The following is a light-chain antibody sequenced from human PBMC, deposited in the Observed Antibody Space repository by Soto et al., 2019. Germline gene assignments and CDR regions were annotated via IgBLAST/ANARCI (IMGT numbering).Light chain of an antibody. CDR2: NDN. V-gene: IGLV1-44*01. CDR3: VAWDDSLTGFV. Sequence: QSVLTQPPSASGTPGQRVTISCSGSSSNIGANKFVNWYQQLPGTAPDVLIYNDNQRPSGVPDRFSGSKSGTSAYLAISGLQSEDYFDYYCVAWDDSLTGFVFGPGTNVNVL. CDR1: SSNIGANKF. J-gene: IGLJ1*01.